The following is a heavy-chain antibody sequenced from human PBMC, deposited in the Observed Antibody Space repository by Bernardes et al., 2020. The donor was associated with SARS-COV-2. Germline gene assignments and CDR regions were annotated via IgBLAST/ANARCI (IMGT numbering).Heavy chain of an antibody. CDR3: ARGRDIVVEPSDSDASDV. Sequence: SVKVSCKASGGTINMFVMSWVRQAPGRRLEWMGGIIPIFGTTHYAQKFQGRVTITADESTSTAYLELRSLRSEDTAIYFCARGRDIVVEPSDSDASDVWGQGTMVTDST. CDR1: GGTINMFV. CDR2: IIPIFGTT. D-gene: IGHD2-2*01. J-gene: IGHJ3*01. V-gene: IGHV1-69*13.